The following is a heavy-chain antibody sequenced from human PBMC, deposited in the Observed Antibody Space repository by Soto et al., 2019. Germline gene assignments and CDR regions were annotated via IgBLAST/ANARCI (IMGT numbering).Heavy chain of an antibody. D-gene: IGHD3-3*01. CDR3: ASETAEKFSMRLDFWRGPFDP. CDR1: GGSISSGDYY. Sequence: QVQLQESGPGLVKPSQTLSLTCTVSGGSISSGDYYWSWIRQPPGKGLEWIGYIYYSGNTYYNPSLKSRVTISVDTSKNQFSLKLSSVTAADTAVYYCASETAEKFSMRLDFWRGPFDPWGQGTLVTVSS. V-gene: IGHV4-30-4*01. CDR2: IYYSGNT. J-gene: IGHJ5*02.